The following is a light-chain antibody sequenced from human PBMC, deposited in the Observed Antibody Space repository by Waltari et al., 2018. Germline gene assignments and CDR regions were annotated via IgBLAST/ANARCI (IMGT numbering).Light chain of an antibody. CDR1: SSDVGGSNY. CDR2: SVN. Sequence: QSALTQPSSVSGSPGPSVPISSNGTSSDVGGSNYFSWSQQHPGKAPKPGIFSVNRRPAGVPDRFSGSKSGNTASLTISGLQAEDETDYYCCSYAGNYILIFGGGTKLTVL. V-gene: IGLV2-11*01. CDR3: CSYAGNYILI. J-gene: IGLJ2*01.